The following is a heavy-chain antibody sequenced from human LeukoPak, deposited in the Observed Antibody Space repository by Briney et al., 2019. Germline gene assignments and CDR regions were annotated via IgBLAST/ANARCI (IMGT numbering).Heavy chain of an antibody. Sequence: ASVKVSCKASGYTFTDHYMHWVRQAPGQGLEWMGFINPKTGATRYAQKFQGSITVTRDTSVNPAYMELSGLGPDDTAMYYCVRVAYCGANCYYYVDSWGQGTLVTVSS. J-gene: IGHJ4*02. V-gene: IGHV1-2*02. CDR2: INPKTGAT. CDR3: VRVAYCGANCYYYVDS. CDR1: GYTFTDHY. D-gene: IGHD2-21*02.